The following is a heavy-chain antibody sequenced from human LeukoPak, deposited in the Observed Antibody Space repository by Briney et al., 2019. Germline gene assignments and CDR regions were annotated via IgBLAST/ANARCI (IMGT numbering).Heavy chain of an antibody. D-gene: IGHD4-11*01. J-gene: IGHJ5*02. CDR2: IYASGST. CDR1: GGSISSYY. CDR3: ARRGLQANWFDP. V-gene: IGHV4-4*07. Sequence: SETLSLTCTVSGGSISSYYWSWIRQPAGKGLEWIGRIYASGSTNYNPSLKSRVTMSVDTSKNQFSLKLSSVTAADTAVYYCARRGLQANWFDPWGQGTLVTVSS.